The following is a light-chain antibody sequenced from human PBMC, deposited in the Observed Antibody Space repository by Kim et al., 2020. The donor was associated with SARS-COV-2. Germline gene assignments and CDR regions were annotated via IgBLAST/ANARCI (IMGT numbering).Light chain of an antibody. V-gene: IGLV3-21*01. Sequence: YELTQPPSVSVAPGETARITCGGTNIGSKSVHWYQQRPGRAPVLVIYYDRDRPSGIPERFSGSNSGNTATLTISGVEAGDEADYYCQVWDTNTDRHVFGSGTKVTVL. J-gene: IGLJ1*01. CDR3: QVWDTNTDRHV. CDR2: YDR. CDR1: NIGSKS.